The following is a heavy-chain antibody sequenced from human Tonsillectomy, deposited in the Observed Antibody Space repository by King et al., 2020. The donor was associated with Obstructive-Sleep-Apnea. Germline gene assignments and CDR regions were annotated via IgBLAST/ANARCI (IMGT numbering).Heavy chain of an antibody. CDR3: ANDLGPAGTGRTYFHY. V-gene: IGHV3-43D*04. J-gene: IGHJ4*02. CDR2: ISWDGIRI. Sequence: VQLVESGGVVVQPGGSMRLSCAASGLTFDDFDMHWVRQAPGKGLEWVSLISWDGIRIYYEDAVKGRFTSSRDNSKNSLYLQMKRLRFEDTALYYCANDLGPAGTGRTYFHYWGQGTLVTVSS. D-gene: IGHD3/OR15-3a*01. CDR1: GLTFDDFD.